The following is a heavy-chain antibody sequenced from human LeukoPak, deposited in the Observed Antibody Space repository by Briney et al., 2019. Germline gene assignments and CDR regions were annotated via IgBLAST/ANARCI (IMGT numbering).Heavy chain of an antibody. D-gene: IGHD3-22*01. CDR3: ARDGLEYYYDSSGYYSLTYNWFDP. Sequence: GGSLRLSCAASGFTFDDYGMSWDRQAPGKGLEWVSGINWNGGSTGYADSVKGRFTISRDNAKNSLYLQMNSLRAEDTALYYCARDGLEYYYDSSGYYSLTYNWFDPWGQGTLVTVSS. J-gene: IGHJ5*02. CDR1: GFTFDDYG. V-gene: IGHV3-20*04. CDR2: INWNGGST.